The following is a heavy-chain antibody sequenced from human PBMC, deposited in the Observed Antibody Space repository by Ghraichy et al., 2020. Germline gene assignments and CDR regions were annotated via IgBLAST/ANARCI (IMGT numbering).Heavy chain of an antibody. V-gene: IGHV3-21*01. CDR3: VRDRGPRDY. D-gene: IGHD3-10*01. J-gene: IGHJ4*02. Sequence: LSLTCAASGFTFSSYSMNWVRQAPGKGLEWVSFISSSSTYIHYADSVKGRFTISRDNAKDSLYLQMNSLRAEDTAVYYCVRDRGPRDYWGQGTLVTVSS. CDR1: GFTFSSYS. CDR2: ISSSSTYI.